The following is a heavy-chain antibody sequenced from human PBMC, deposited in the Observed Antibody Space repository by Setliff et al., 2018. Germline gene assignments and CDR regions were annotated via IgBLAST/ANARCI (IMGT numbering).Heavy chain of an antibody. Sequence: ASETLSLTCTVSGGSISSGSYYWSWIRQPAGKGLEWIGRIYTSGSTNYNPSLKSRVTISVDTSKNQFSLKLSSVTAADTAAYYCARDQYNFWSGYFYESSWFDPWGRGTLVTVSS. CDR2: IYTSGST. D-gene: IGHD3-3*01. V-gene: IGHV4-61*02. CDR1: GGSISSGSYY. CDR3: ARDQYNFWSGYFYESSWFDP. J-gene: IGHJ5*02.